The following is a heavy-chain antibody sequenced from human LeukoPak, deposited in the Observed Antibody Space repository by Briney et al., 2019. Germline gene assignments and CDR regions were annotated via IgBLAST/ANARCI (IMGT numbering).Heavy chain of an antibody. CDR3: AKGVNYYGSGTVTNDY. V-gene: IGHV3-23*01. Sequence: GGSLRLSCAASGFTFSSYAMSWVRQAPGKGLEWVSAISGSGGSTYYADPVKGRFTISRDNSKNTLYLQMNSLRAEDTAVYYCAKGVNYYGSGTVTNDYWGQGTLVTVSS. J-gene: IGHJ4*02. CDR2: ISGSGGST. D-gene: IGHD3-10*01. CDR1: GFTFSSYA.